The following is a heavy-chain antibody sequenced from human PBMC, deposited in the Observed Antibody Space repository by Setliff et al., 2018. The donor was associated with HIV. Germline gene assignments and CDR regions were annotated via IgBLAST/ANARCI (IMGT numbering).Heavy chain of an antibody. Sequence: GSLRLSCAASGFIFSNYWMHWVRQVPGKGLVWVSRIESDGSSTTYADSVKGRFTISRDNAKNTLFLQMNSLRAEDTAVYYCARRNKYCSSTNCQETYWYFDLWGRGTLVTVSS. CDR1: GFIFSNYW. J-gene: IGHJ2*01. CDR2: IESDGSST. V-gene: IGHV3-74*01. CDR3: ARRNKYCSSTNCQETYWYFDL. D-gene: IGHD2-2*01.